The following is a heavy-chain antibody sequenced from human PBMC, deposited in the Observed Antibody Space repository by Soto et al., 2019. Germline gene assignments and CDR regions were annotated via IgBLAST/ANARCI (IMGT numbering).Heavy chain of an antibody. CDR3: AKEKDYDFNWGSDRFTSHY. Sequence: GSLRLSFTASGFTVRTYAMNWVRQAPGKGLEWVSAISGSAGTFYATSVKGRFTISRDNSRSTVYLQMHSLRAEDSAIYYCAKEKDYDFNWGSDRFTSHYWGRGTLVTVSS. J-gene: IGHJ4*02. CDR1: GFTVRTYA. D-gene: IGHD3-16*02. V-gene: IGHV3-23*01. CDR2: ISGSAGT.